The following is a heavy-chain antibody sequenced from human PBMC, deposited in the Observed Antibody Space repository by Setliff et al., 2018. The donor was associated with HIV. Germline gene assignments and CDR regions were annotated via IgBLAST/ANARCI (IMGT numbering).Heavy chain of an antibody. Sequence: PGGSLRLSCAASGFTLSSYWMSWVRQAPGKGLEWVANIKEDGSDKYYVDSVKGRFITSRDNAKNSLFLQMNSLRVEDTAVYYCGRVSFKAGGYWGGSTYSFDFWGQGTLVTVSS. V-gene: IGHV3-7*03. CDR3: GRVSFKAGGYWGGSTYSFDF. D-gene: IGHD5-12*01. J-gene: IGHJ4*02. CDR2: IKEDGSDK. CDR1: GFTLSSYW.